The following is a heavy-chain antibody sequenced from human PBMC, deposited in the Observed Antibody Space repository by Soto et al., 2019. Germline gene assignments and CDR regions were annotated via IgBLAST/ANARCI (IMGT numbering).Heavy chain of an antibody. D-gene: IGHD2-8*01. CDR1: GGSISSYY. Sequence: PSETLSLTCTVPGGSISSYYWSWIRQPPGKGLEWIGYIYYSGSTNYNPSLKSRVTISVDTSKNQFSLKLSSVTAADTAVYYCARDSVSGYYYYGMDVWGQGTTVTSP. CDR3: ARDSVSGYYYYGMDV. CDR2: IYYSGST. V-gene: IGHV4-59*01. J-gene: IGHJ6*02.